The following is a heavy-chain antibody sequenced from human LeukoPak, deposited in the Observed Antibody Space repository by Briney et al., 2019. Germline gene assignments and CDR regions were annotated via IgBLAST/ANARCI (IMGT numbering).Heavy chain of an antibody. CDR3: ARAPPVGNYYDSSGYYPGVI. J-gene: IGHJ3*02. D-gene: IGHD3-22*01. V-gene: IGHV4-61*02. CDR2: IYTSGST. Sequence: SETPSLTCTVSGGSISSGSYYWSWIRQPAGKGLEWIGRIYTSGSTNYNPSLKSRVTISVDTSKNQFSLKLSSVTAADTAVYYCARAPPVGNYYDSSGYYPGVIWGQGTMVTVSS. CDR1: GGSISSGSYY.